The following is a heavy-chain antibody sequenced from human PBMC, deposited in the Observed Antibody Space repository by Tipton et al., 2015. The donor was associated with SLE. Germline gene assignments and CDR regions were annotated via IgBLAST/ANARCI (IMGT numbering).Heavy chain of an antibody. CDR1: GGSISSYY. CDR3: ARAPQLGAFDI. J-gene: IGHJ3*02. V-gene: IGHV4-59*08. Sequence: TLSLTCTVSGGSISSYYWSWIRQPPGKGLEWIGYIYYSGSTNYNPSLKSRVTISVDTSKNQFSLKLGSVTAADTAVYYCARAPQLGAFDIWGQGTMVTVSS. D-gene: IGHD6-13*01. CDR2: IYYSGST.